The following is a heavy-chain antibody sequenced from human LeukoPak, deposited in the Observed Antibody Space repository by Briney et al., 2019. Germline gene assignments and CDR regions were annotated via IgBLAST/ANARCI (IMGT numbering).Heavy chain of an antibody. V-gene: IGHV4-39*01. CDR1: GGSFSGYY. CDR3: ARQGSYYYYYYMDV. CDR2: IYYSGST. J-gene: IGHJ6*03. Sequence: SETLSLTCAVYGGSFSGYYWGWIRQPPGKGLEWIGSIYYSGSTYYNPSLKSRVTISVDMSKNQFSLKLNSVTAADTAVYYCARQGSYYYYYYMDVWGKGTTVTISS.